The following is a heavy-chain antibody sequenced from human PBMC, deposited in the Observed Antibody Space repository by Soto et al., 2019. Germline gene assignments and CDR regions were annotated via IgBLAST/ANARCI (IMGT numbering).Heavy chain of an antibody. CDR2: IKQDGSQK. CDR3: ASTSGYSSRWYDYYYGMDV. CDR1: GFTFISYW. D-gene: IGHD6-13*01. V-gene: IGHV3-7*03. J-gene: IGHJ6*02. Sequence: WGSLRLSCAASGFTFISYWMSWIGLAPGTGLPWVANIKQDGSQKYYGDAVKGRFANSRDNAKNSLYLQMNSLSAEYTAVYYSASTSGYSSRWYDYYYGMDVWGQGATVTVSS.